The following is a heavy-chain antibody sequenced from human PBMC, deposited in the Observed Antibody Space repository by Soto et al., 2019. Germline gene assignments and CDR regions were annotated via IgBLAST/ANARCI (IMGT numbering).Heavy chain of an antibody. V-gene: IGHV4-59*08. CDR1: GGSISSYY. J-gene: IGHJ6*03. CDR2: IYYSGST. D-gene: IGHD4-17*01. CDR3: ARHFYIQDDYGDSAGYMDV. Sequence: SETLSLTCTVSGGSISSYYWSWIRQPPGKGLEWIGYIYYSGSTNYNPSLKSRVTISVDTSKNQFSLKLSSVTAADTAVYYCARHFYIQDDYGDSAGYMDVWGKGTTVTVSS.